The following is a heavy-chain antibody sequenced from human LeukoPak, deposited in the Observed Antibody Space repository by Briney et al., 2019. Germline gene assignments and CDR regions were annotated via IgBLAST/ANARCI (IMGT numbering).Heavy chain of an antibody. D-gene: IGHD1-26*01. CDR3: FCPWYSGSSIWSHSEDPSDY. V-gene: IGHV4-39*07. CDR2: IHYSGST. J-gene: IGHJ4*02. CDR1: GGSISSSSYY. Sequence: PSETLSLTCTVSGGSISSSSYYWAWIRQPPGKGLEWIGSIHYSGSTYYNPSLKSRVTISVDTSKNQFSLKLSSVTAADTAVYYCFCPWYSGSSIWSHSEDPSDYWGQGTLVTVSS.